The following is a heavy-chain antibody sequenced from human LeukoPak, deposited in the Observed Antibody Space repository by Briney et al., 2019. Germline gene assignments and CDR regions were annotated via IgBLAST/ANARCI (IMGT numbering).Heavy chain of an antibody. D-gene: IGHD2-15*01. V-gene: IGHV1-46*01. Sequence: ASVKVSCKASGYTFTSYYMHWVRQAPGQGLEWMGIINPSGGSTSYAQKFQGRVTMTRDTSTSTVCMELSSLRSEDTAVYYCARDQVRGYCSGGSCYSLDYWGQGTLVTVSS. CDR1: GYTFTSYY. J-gene: IGHJ4*02. CDR2: INPSGGST. CDR3: ARDQVRGYCSGGSCYSLDY.